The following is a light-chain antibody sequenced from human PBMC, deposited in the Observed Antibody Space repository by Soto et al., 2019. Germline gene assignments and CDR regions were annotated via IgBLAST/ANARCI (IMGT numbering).Light chain of an antibody. CDR3: QQYNNWPPWT. Sequence: EIVMTQSPATLSVSPGERATHSCRASQSVSSNLVWYQQKPGQAPRLLIYGASTRATGIPARFSGSGSGTEFTLTISSLQSEDFAVYYCQQYNNWPPWTFGQGTKVYIK. CDR1: QSVSSN. J-gene: IGKJ2*02. V-gene: IGKV3-15*01. CDR2: GAS.